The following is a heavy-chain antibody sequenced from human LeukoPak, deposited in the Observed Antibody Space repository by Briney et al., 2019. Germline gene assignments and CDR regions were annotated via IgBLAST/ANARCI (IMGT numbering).Heavy chain of an antibody. CDR3: ARDQSYDSSRAFDY. J-gene: IGHJ4*02. CDR1: GYTFTSYD. Sequence: ASVKVSCKASGYTFTSYDINWVRQATGQGLEWMGWMNPNSGNTGYAQKFQGRVTMTRNTSISTAYMELSRLRSDDTAVYYCARDQSYDSSRAFDYWGQGTLVTVSS. V-gene: IGHV1-8*01. D-gene: IGHD3-22*01. CDR2: MNPNSGNT.